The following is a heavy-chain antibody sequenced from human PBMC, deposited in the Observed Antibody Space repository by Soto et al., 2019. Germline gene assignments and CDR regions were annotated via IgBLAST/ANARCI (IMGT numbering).Heavy chain of an antibody. D-gene: IGHD2-15*01. CDR3: ASDQVGYCTGGSCYPYYYYYGMDV. V-gene: IGHV3-11*01. J-gene: IGHJ6*02. CDR1: GFTFSDYY. CDR2: ISSSGSTI. Sequence: GGSLRLSCAASGFTFSDYYMSWIRQAPGKGLEWVSYISSSGSTIYYADSVKGRFTISRDNAKNSLYLQMNSLRAEDTAVYYCASDQVGYCTGGSCYPYYYYYGMDVWGQGTTVTVSS.